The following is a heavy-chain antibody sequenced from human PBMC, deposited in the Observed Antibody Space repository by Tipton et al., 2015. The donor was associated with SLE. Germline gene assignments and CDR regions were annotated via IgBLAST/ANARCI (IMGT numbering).Heavy chain of an antibody. CDR3: ARRSSGWYGY. Sequence: LRLSCTVSGGSISSSSYYWSWIRQPPGKGLEWIGEINHSGSTNYNPSLKSRVTISVDTSKNQFSLKLSSVTAADTAVYYCARRSSGWYGYWGQGTLVTVSS. V-gene: IGHV4-39*07. CDR1: GGSISSSSYY. J-gene: IGHJ4*02. CDR2: INHSGST. D-gene: IGHD6-19*01.